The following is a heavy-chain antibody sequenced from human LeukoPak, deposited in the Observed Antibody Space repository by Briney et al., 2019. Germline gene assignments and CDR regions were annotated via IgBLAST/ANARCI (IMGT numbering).Heavy chain of an antibody. D-gene: IGHD3-10*01. CDR1: GFTFSSYS. J-gene: IGHJ3*02. V-gene: IGHV3-21*01. Sequence: GGSLRLSCAASGFTFSSYSMNWVRQAPGKGLEWVSSISSSSSYIYYADSVKGRFTISRDNAKNSLYLQMNSLRAEDTAVYYCARDGSGSYLNAFDIWGQGTMVTASS. CDR2: ISSSSSYI. CDR3: ARDGSGSYLNAFDI.